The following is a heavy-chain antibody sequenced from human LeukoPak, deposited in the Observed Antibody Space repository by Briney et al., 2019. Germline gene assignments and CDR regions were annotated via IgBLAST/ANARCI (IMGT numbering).Heavy chain of an antibody. V-gene: IGHV1-69*06. D-gene: IGHD3-9*01. CDR1: GGTFSSYA. CDR3: ARGGSMYDILTGYFPETYFDY. J-gene: IGHJ4*02. Sequence: ASVKVSCKASGGTFSSYAISWVRQAPGQGLEWMGGIIPIFGTANYAQKFQGRVTITADKSTSTAYMELSSLRSEDTAVYYCARGGSMYDILTGYFPETYFDYWGQGTLVTVSS. CDR2: IIPIFGTA.